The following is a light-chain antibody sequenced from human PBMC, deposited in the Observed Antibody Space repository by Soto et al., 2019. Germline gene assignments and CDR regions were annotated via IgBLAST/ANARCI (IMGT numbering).Light chain of an antibody. Sequence: EILITQSPATLSVSPGERATLSCRASQSVSSNLAWYQQKPGQPPRLLIYGASTRATGIPARFSGSGSGTEFTLTISSLQSEDFAVYYCQQYNNWHPRTFGQGTKVDIK. CDR2: GAS. CDR1: QSVSSN. V-gene: IGKV3-15*01. CDR3: QQYNNWHPRT. J-gene: IGKJ1*01.